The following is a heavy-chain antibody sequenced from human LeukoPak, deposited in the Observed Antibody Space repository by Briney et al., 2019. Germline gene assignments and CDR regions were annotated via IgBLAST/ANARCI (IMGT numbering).Heavy chain of an antibody. D-gene: IGHD6-19*01. CDR3: ARRASSGWYRDWYFDL. CDR1: GGSVNSGDYY. CDR2: IYYSGST. V-gene: IGHV4-61*08. J-gene: IGHJ2*01. Sequence: SETLSLTCTVSGGSVNSGDYYWSWIRQPPGKRLEWIGYIYYSGSTKYSPSLKSRVTISIDTSRNQFSLKLSSVTAADTAVYYCARRASSGWYRDWYFDLWGRGTLVTVSS.